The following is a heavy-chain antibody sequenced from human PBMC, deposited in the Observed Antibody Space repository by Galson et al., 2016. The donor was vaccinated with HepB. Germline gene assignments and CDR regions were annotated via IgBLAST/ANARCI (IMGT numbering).Heavy chain of an antibody. J-gene: IGHJ4*02. V-gene: IGHV3-30*18. CDR2: ISYDGTNK. CDR3: AKVRDYYGLGSYWKYFDH. Sequence: SLRLSCAASGFTLNTYGVHWVRQAPGKGLEWVAVISYDGTNKYYVDSVKGRFTISRDTSKNTLYLQMNSLRAEDTAIYYCAKVRDYYGLGSYWKYFDHWGQGTLVTVSS. D-gene: IGHD3-10*01. CDR1: GFTLNTYG.